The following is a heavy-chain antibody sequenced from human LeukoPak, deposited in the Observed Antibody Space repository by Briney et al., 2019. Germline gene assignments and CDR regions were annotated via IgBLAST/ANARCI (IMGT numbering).Heavy chain of an antibody. CDR2: ISSSSSTI. J-gene: IGHJ4*02. CDR3: ARDFITGIAAAGPTFGY. CDR1: GFTFSSYS. V-gene: IGHV3-48*02. Sequence: GGSLRLSCAASGFTFSSYSMNWVRQAPGKGLEWVSYISSSSSTIYYADSVKGRFTISRDNAKNSLYLQMNSLRDEDTAVYYCARDFITGIAAAGPTFGYWGQGTLVTVSS. D-gene: IGHD6-13*01.